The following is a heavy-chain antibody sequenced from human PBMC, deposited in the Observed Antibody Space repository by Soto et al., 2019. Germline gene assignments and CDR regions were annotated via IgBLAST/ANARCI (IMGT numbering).Heavy chain of an antibody. J-gene: IGHJ3*02. CDR3: ARMFNGPITHAFDI. CDR1: GYTFTSYG. Sequence: GASVKVSCKASGYTFTSYGISWVRQAPGQGLEWMGWISAYNGNTNYAQKLQGRVTMTTDTSTSTAYMELWSLRSDDTAVYYCARMFNGPITHAFDIWGQGTMVTVSS. CDR2: ISAYNGNT. D-gene: IGHD2-8*01. V-gene: IGHV1-18*01.